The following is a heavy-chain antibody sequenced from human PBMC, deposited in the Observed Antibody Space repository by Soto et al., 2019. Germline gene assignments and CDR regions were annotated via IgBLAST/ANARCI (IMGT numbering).Heavy chain of an antibody. Sequence: GESLKISCKGSGYSFTSYCIGWVRQMPGKGLEWMGIIYPGDSDTRYTPSFQGQVTISADKSISTAYLQWSSLKGSDTAMYYCARLVDYYGSGSYYSPFRWFDPWGQGTLVTVSS. CDR3: ARLVDYYGSGSYYSPFRWFDP. CDR1: GYSFTSYC. CDR2: IYPGDSDT. V-gene: IGHV5-51*01. J-gene: IGHJ5*02. D-gene: IGHD3-10*01.